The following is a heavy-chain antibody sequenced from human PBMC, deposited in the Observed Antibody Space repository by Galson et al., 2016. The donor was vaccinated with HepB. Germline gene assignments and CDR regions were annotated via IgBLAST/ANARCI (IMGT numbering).Heavy chain of an antibody. CDR3: AREIFGDFWSDH. V-gene: IGHV4-39*07. Sequence: ATLSLTCTVSGGSISTGFYYWGWIRQPPGKGLEWNGRFFNRGSTYYNPSLKSRVTISVDASKHQFSLKLSPVTAADTAVYYCAREIFGDFWSDHWGQGMLVTVSS. J-gene: IGHJ4*02. CDR2: FFNRGST. D-gene: IGHD3-3*01. CDR1: GGSISTGFYY.